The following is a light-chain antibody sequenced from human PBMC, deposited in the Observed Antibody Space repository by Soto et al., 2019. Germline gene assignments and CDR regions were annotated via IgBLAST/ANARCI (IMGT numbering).Light chain of an antibody. V-gene: IGKV1-33*01. CDR1: QDIKNY. CDR2: DAS. CDR3: QQYVNLPLT. Sequence: DIRMTQSPSSLSASVRDRVTITCQASQDIKNYLNWYQQKPGKAPKLLIFDASKLETGVPSRFTGSGSGTHFTFTISSLQPVDFATYYCQQYVNLPLTFGGGTKVELK. J-gene: IGKJ4*01.